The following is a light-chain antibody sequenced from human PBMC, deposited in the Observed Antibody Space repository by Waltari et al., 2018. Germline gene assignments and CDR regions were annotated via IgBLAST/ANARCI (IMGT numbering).Light chain of an antibody. J-gene: IGLJ1*01. V-gene: IGLV3-10*01. CDR3: YSSDSTGLRV. CDR1: ELPRKY. Sequence: SYELTQTPSVSVSPGQTARITCSGHELPRKYAYWFQHKSGKAPRLVIYDDTKRPSGIPERFSGSSSGTVATLTITGAQVDDEADYYCYSSDSTGLRVFGGGTTVVVL. CDR2: DDT.